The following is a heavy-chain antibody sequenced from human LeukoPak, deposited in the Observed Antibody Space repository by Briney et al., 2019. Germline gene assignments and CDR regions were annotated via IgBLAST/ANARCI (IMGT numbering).Heavy chain of an antibody. V-gene: IGHV1-2*02. J-gene: IGHJ4*02. CDR3: ARAEYDFWSGYPHFDY. CDR2: INPNSGGT. D-gene: IGHD3-3*01. CDR1: GYTFTGYY. Sequence: GASVKVSCKASGYTFTGYYMHWVRQAPGQGLEWMGWINPNSGGTNYAQKLQGRVTMTTDTSTSTAYMELRSLRSDDTAVYYCARAEYDFWSGYPHFDYWGQGTLVTVSS.